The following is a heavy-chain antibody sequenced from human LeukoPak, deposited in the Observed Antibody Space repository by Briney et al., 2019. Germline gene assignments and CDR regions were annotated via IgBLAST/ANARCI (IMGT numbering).Heavy chain of an antibody. V-gene: IGHV3-23*01. D-gene: IGHD6-13*01. Sequence: GGSLRLSCAASGFTFSSYAMSWVRQAPGKGLEWVSLIIDDGHTTSYADSVKGRFTISRDSSKNTLYLQMNSLRAEDTAIYYCARVIRAAPGKGYFDYWGQGTLVTVSS. CDR1: GFTFSSYA. CDR2: IIDDGHTT. J-gene: IGHJ4*02. CDR3: ARVIRAAPGKGYFDY.